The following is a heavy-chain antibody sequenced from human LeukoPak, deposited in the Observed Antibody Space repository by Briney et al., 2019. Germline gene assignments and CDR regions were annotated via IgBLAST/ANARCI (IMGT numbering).Heavy chain of an antibody. CDR3: ARGNIEDFWSGFITMPYYYYYMDV. D-gene: IGHD3-3*01. CDR1: GYTFTGYY. J-gene: IGHJ6*03. CDR2: INPNSGGT. Sequence: ASVKVSCKASGYTFTGYYMHWVRQAPGQGLEWMGWINPNSGGTNYAQKFQGRVTITADKSTSTAYMELSSLRSEDTAVYYCARGNIEDFWSGFITMPYYYYYMDVWGKGTTVTVSS. V-gene: IGHV1-2*02.